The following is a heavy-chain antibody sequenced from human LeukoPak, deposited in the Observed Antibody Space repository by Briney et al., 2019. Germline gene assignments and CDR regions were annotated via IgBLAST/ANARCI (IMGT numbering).Heavy chain of an antibody. V-gene: IGHV1-18*01. Sequence: ASVKVSCKASGYTFTSYGISWVRQAPGQGLEWTGWISAYNGNTNYAQKLQGRVTMTTDTSTSTAYMELRSLRSEDTAVYYCARDLDDNSGFGRIPHAFDIWGQGTMVTVSS. CDR2: ISAYNGNT. J-gene: IGHJ3*02. D-gene: IGHD3-22*01. CDR3: ARDLDDNSGFGRIPHAFDI. CDR1: GYTFTSYG.